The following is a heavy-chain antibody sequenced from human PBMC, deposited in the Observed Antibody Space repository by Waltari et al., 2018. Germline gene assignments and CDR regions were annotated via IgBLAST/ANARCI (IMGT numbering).Heavy chain of an antibody. CDR3: ARDRINYYGSGSLQY. J-gene: IGHJ4*02. Sequence: QALGQGLEWMGGIIPIFGTANYAQKFQGRVTITTDESTSTAYMELSSLRSEDTAVYYCARDRINYYGSGSLQYWGQGTLVTVSS. V-gene: IGHV1-69*05. CDR2: IIPIFGTA. D-gene: IGHD3-10*01.